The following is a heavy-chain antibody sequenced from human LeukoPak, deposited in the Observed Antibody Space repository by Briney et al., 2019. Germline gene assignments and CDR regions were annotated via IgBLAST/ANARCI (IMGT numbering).Heavy chain of an antibody. CDR2: IYTSGST. J-gene: IGHJ6*03. V-gene: IGHV4-4*08. CDR3: ARDIEYDLDVDYYYYMDV. CDR1: GGSISSYY. D-gene: IGHD3-3*01. Sequence: PSETLSLTCTVSGGSISSYYWSWIRQPPGKGLEWIGYIYTSGSTNYNPSLKSRVTISVDTSKNQFSLKLSSVTAADTAVYYCARDIEYDLDVDYYYYMDVRGKGTTVTVSS.